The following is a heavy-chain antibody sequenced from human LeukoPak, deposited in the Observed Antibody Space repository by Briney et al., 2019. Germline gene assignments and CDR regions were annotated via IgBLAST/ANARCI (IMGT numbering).Heavy chain of an antibody. J-gene: IGHJ4*02. CDR2: VSSIGNGA. D-gene: IGHD3-9*01. V-gene: IGHV3-23*01. Sequence: PGGSLRLSCAASGFTFNIYAMSWVRQAPGKGLEWVSAVSSIGNGAYYADSVMGRFTISRDNSKNTLYLQMNNLRAEDTAVYYCAKVANRGDILTGYFALDYWGQATLVTVSS. CDR3: AKVANRGDILTGYFALDY. CDR1: GFTFNIYA.